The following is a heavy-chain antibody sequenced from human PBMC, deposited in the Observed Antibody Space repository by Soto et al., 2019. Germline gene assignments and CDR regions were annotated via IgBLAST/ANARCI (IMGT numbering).Heavy chain of an antibody. CDR2: IYHSGST. V-gene: IGHV4-30-2*03. CDR3: ARGFPLWFDP. CDR1: GGSSSSGGYC. D-gene: IGHD3-16*02. J-gene: IGHJ5*02. Sequence: PLETLPLTCAVSGGSSSSGGYCWSWIRQPPGKGLEWIGYIYHSGSTYYNPSLKSRVTITRDTSASTAYMELSSLRSEDTAVYYCARGFPLWFDPWGQGTLVTVSS.